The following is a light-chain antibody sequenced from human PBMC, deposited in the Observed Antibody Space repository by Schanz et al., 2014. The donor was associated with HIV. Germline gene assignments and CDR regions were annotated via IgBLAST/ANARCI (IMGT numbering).Light chain of an antibody. V-gene: IGLV2-14*03. CDR3: SSYTSSSTLV. CDR2: DVN. Sequence: QSALTQPASVAGSPGQPITISCTGTSSDIGAYNYVSWYQQHPGEAPKLLIYDVNNRPSGVSNRFSGPKSGNTASLTISALQAEDEADYYCSSYTSSSTLVFGGGTKLTVL. CDR1: SSDIGAYNY. J-gene: IGLJ2*01.